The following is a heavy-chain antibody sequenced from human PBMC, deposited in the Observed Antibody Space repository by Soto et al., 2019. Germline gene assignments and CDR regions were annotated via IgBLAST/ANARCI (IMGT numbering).Heavy chain of an antibody. CDR1: GFTFSSDW. V-gene: IGHV3-7*05. J-gene: IGHJ6*02. D-gene: IGHD2-15*01. CDR2: IKQDGSEK. CDR3: ARAVEAAAKLYCFSSGMDV. Sequence: PGGSLRLSCAASGFTFSSDWMSWVRQAPGKGLEWVANIKQDGSEKYYVDSVKGRFTISRDNAKNSLYLQMNSLRAEDTAVYYCARAVEAAAKLYCFSSGMDVWGQGTTVTGS.